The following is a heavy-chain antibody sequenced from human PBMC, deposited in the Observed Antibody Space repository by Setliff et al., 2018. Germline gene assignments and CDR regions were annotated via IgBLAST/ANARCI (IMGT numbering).Heavy chain of an antibody. CDR2: INGDATIT. CDR3: AALDWGENFYNVDA. V-gene: IGHV3-74*01. D-gene: IGHD7-27*01. CDR1: GFTFSKYW. Sequence: GGSLRLSCGAFGFTFSKYWMYWVHQAPGKGLVWLSRINGDATITNYADSVKGRFTISRDNGRNTLYLQINSLRGEDTGVYFCAALDWGENFYNVDAWGKGTTVTVSS. J-gene: IGHJ6*03.